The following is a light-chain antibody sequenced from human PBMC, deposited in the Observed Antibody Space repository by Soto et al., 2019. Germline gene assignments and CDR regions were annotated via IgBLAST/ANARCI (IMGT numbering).Light chain of an antibody. J-gene: IGLJ1*01. CDR2: EVT. V-gene: IGLV2-23*02. Sequence: QSALTQPASVSGSPGQSITIPCTGTSGDVGGYNLVSWYQQHPGKAPKLMIYEVTERPSGVSNRFSGSKSGNTASLTISGLQPDDEADYYCCSYAGNSEVFGTGTKVT. CDR1: SGDVGGYNL. CDR3: CSYAGNSEV.